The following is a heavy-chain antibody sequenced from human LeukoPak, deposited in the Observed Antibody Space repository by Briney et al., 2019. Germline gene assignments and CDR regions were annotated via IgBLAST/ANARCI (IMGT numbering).Heavy chain of an antibody. D-gene: IGHD3-22*01. V-gene: IGHV3-15*07. J-gene: IGHJ4*02. CDR3: STTYYYDSSEGY. CDR1: GFTFSNAW. Sequence: GGSLRLSCAASGFTFSNAWMNWFRQAPGKGREWVGRIKSKTDGGTTDYAAPVKGRFTISRDDSKNTLYLQMNSLKTEDTAVYYCSTTYYYDSSEGYWGQGTLVTVSS. CDR2: IKSKTDGGTT.